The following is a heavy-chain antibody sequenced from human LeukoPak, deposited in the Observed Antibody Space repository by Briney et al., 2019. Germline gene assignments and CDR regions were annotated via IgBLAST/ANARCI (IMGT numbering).Heavy chain of an antibody. V-gene: IGHV3-33*01. CDR2: IWYDGSNK. CDR1: GFTLSSYG. CDR3: ARERFRVRGAPWFDL. Sequence: PGGSLRLSCAPSGFTLSSYGMHWVRQAPGKGLEWVAVIWYDGSNKYYADSVKGRFAISRDNSKNTLYLQMNSLRAEDTAVYYCARERFRVRGAPWFDLWGQGTLVTVSS. D-gene: IGHD3-16*01. J-gene: IGHJ5*02.